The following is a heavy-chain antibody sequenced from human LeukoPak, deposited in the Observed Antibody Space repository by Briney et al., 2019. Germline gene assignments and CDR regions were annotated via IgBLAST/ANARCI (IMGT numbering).Heavy chain of an antibody. V-gene: IGHV4-34*01. CDR1: GGSFSGYY. D-gene: IGHD2-2*01. Sequence: SETLSLTCAVYGGSFSGYYWSWIRQPPGKGLEWIGEINHSGSTNYNPSLKSRVTISVDTSKIQFSLKLSSVTAADTAVYYCARGGSVVPAAHEGIQPSNWFDPWGQGTLVTVSS. J-gene: IGHJ5*02. CDR2: INHSGST. CDR3: ARGGSVVPAAHEGIQPSNWFDP.